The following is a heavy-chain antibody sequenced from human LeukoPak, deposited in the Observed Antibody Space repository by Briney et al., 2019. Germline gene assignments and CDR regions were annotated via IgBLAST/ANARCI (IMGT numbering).Heavy chain of an antibody. J-gene: IGHJ4*02. CDR3: ARGTIGVAGTLDF. D-gene: IGHD6-19*01. CDR2: IWYDGSNK. Sequence: PGGSLRLSCAASGFTFSSYGMHWVRQAPGKGLEWVAVIWYDGSNKYYADSVKGRFTISRDNSKNTLYLQMNSLRADDTAVYYCARGTIGVAGTLDFWGQGTLVTVSS. CDR1: GFTFSSYG. V-gene: IGHV3-33*01.